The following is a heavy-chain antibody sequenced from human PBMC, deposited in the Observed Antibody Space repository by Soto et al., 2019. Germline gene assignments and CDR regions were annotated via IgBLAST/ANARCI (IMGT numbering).Heavy chain of an antibody. D-gene: IGHD5-12*01. CDR1: GFTFSDYA. V-gene: IGHV3-23*01. CDR2: ISVSGGST. Sequence: GGSLRLSRAASGFTFSDYAMTWVRQAPGKGLEWVSTISVSGGSTYFTDSVKGRFTISRDNSKNTLYLQMNSLRAEDTAVYYCAKGRLSHDYWGQGTLVTVSS. CDR3: AKGRLSHDY. J-gene: IGHJ4*02.